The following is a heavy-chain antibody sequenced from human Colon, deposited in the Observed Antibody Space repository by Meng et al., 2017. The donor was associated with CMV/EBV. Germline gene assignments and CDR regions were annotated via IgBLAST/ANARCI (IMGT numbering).Heavy chain of an antibody. CDR3: ARGRLAAAANRYYYYGVDV. Sequence: GESLKISCAASGFAFSDYYMTWVRQAPGKGLEWVSHISNSGNTIDYADSVKGRFTISRDNAKDSLYLQMNSLRAEDTAVYYCARGRLAAAANRYYYYGVDVWGQGTTVTVSS. CDR2: ISNSGNTI. J-gene: IGHJ6*02. CDR1: GFAFSDYY. D-gene: IGHD6-13*01. V-gene: IGHV3-11*04.